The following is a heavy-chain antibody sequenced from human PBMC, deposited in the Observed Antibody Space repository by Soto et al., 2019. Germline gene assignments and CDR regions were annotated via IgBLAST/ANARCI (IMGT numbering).Heavy chain of an antibody. V-gene: IGHV4-59*01. CDR1: GGSISSYY. CDR3: ARDLSWYYYDSSGYFYY. Sequence: PSETLSLTCTVSGGSISSYYWSWIRQPPGKGLEWIGYIYYSGSTNYNPSLKSRVTISVDTSKNQFSLKLSSVTAADTAVYYCARDLSWYYYDSSGYFYYWGKGTLVTVSS. J-gene: IGHJ4*02. CDR2: IYYSGST. D-gene: IGHD3-22*01.